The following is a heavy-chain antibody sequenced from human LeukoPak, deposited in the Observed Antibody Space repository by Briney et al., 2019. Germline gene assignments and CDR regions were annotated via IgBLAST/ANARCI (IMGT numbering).Heavy chain of an antibody. CDR3: ARETLDYYDSSGYYWFDY. CDR1: GGSISSYY. D-gene: IGHD3-22*01. J-gene: IGHJ4*02. V-gene: IGHV4-59*01. Sequence: SETLSLTCTVSGGSISSYYWSWLRQPPGKGLEWIGYIYYSGSTNYNPSLKSRVTISVDTSKNQFSLKLSSVTAADTAVYYCARETLDYYDSSGYYWFDYWGQGTLVTVSS. CDR2: IYYSGST.